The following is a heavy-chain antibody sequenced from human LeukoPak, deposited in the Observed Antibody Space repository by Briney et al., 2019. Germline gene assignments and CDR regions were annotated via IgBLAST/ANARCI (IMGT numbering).Heavy chain of an antibody. CDR2: ISVYNGNT. D-gene: IGHD3-22*01. Sequence: ASVKVSCKASGYIFTRYGISWVRQAPGQGLEWKGWISVYNGNTNYPQRLQGRVTMTTDTSTTTAYMELRSLRSDDTAVYYCARDINGYYYDSHGYYPTDLWGQGTLVTVSS. J-gene: IGHJ5*02. CDR1: GYIFTRYG. V-gene: IGHV1-18*01. CDR3: ARDINGYYYDSHGYYPTDL.